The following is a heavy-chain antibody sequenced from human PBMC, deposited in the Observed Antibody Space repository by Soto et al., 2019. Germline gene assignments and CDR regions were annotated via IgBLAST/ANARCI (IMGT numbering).Heavy chain of an antibody. CDR3: ARDSSAAAGSREWLGT. Sequence: GVSLRLSGAAGGFTFSDYYMSWIRQATGKGLDWVSYISSSGSTIYYADSVKGRFTSSRDNAKNSLYLQRNSLRGEDTSMYDSARDSSAAAGSREWLGTWGQRTLVTVSS. CDR2: ISSSGSTI. V-gene: IGHV3-11*01. CDR1: GFTFSDYY. D-gene: IGHD6-13*01. J-gene: IGHJ5*02.